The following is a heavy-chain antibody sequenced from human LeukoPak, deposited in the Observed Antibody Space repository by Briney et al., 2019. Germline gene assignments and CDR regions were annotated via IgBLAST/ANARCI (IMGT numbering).Heavy chain of an antibody. CDR3: AREGWDYYGSGSYRYYFDY. J-gene: IGHJ4*02. CDR2: ISAYNGNT. Sequence: ASVEVSCKASGYTFTSYGISWVRQAPGQGLEWMGWISAYNGNTNYAQKLQGRVTMTTDTSTSTAYMELRSLRSDDTAVYYCAREGWDYYGSGSYRYYFDYWGQGTLVTVSS. CDR1: GYTFTSYG. V-gene: IGHV1-18*01. D-gene: IGHD3-10*01.